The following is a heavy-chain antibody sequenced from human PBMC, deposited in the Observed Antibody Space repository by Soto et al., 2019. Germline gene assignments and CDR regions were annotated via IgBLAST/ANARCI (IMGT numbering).Heavy chain of an antibody. CDR1: GFALSNYR. J-gene: IGHJ6*02. D-gene: IGHD3-10*01. V-gene: IGHV3-48*02. Sequence: HPGGSLRLSCAASGFALSNYRMNWVRQAPGKGLEWLSYIDTSSATIYYADSVKGRFTISRDNAKNSLFLQMHSLRDEDTAVYYCARDEGLGVNYYYYGMDVWGQGTTVTVSS. CDR2: IDTSSATI. CDR3: ARDEGLGVNYYYYGMDV.